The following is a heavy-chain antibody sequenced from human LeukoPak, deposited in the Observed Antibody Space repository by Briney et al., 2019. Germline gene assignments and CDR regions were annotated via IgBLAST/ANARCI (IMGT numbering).Heavy chain of an antibody. CDR1: GFTVSSNY. CDR2: IYSGGST. V-gene: IGHV3-66*01. Sequence: PGGSLRLSCAASGFTVSSNYISWVRQAPGKGLEWVSVIYSGGSTYYADSVKGRFTISRDNSKNTLYLQMNSLRAEDKAVYYCARDHLGDYDSSGYYPYWGQGTLVTVSS. D-gene: IGHD3-22*01. CDR3: ARDHLGDYDSSGYYPY. J-gene: IGHJ4*02.